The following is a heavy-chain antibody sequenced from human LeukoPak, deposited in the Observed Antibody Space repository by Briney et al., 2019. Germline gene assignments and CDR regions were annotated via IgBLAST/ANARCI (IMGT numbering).Heavy chain of an antibody. CDR2: IYYSGDT. CDR3: ARLLNKYRPDY. V-gene: IGHV4-59*08. CDR1: GGTISSYF. Sequence: SETLSLTCTVSGGTISSYFWSWIRQPPGKGLEWIGYIYYSGDTNYNPSLKSRVTISVDMSKNQFSLKLSSVTAADTAVYYCARLLNKYRPDYWGQGTLVTVSS. J-gene: IGHJ4*02. D-gene: IGHD2-2*02.